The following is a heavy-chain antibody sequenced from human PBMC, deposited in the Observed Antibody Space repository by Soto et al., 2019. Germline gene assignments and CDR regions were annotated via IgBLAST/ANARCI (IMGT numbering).Heavy chain of an antibody. CDR2: IYYSGST. CDR1: GGSISSGGYY. CDR3: ARDKMGGWYVDL. V-gene: IGHV4-31*03. J-gene: IGHJ2*01. Sequence: QVQLQESGPGLVKPSQTLSLTCSVSGGSISSGGYYWNWIRQHPGKGLEWIGYIYYSGSTYYNPCLTIRVTNALDTYKNKFSLRLSSVTAADTDVYSCARDKMGGWYVDLWGRGTLGTVCS. D-gene: IGHD1-26*01.